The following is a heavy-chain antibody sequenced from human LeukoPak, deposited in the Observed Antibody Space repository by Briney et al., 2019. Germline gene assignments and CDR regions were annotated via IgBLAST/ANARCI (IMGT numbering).Heavy chain of an antibody. CDR3: AREPYNWNGPYYFDY. D-gene: IGHD1-20*01. CDR1: GFTFSNYA. Sequence: GGSLRLSCAASGFTFSNYAMTWVRQAPGKGLEWVSSISGSGGSTYYADSVKGRFTISRDNSKNTLYLQMYSLRAEDTAVYYCAREPYNWNGPYYFDYWGQGTLVTVSS. J-gene: IGHJ4*02. CDR2: ISGSGGST. V-gene: IGHV3-23*01.